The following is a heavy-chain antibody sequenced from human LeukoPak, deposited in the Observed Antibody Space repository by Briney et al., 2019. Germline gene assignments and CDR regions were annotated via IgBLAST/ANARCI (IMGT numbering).Heavy chain of an antibody. D-gene: IGHD2-2*01. CDR2: ISTSSRYI. V-gene: IGHV3-21*06. J-gene: IGHJ5*02. CDR1: GFTLSTFD. CDR3: ARADCSGSTCYLRHSWFDP. Sequence: GGSLRLSCAASGFTLSTFDMNGVRQAPGKGLEWVSSISTSSRYIYYRDSVKDRFTISRDDAKNSLYLQMNSLTVEDTAVYYCARADCSGSTCYLRHSWFDPWGQGTLVTVSS.